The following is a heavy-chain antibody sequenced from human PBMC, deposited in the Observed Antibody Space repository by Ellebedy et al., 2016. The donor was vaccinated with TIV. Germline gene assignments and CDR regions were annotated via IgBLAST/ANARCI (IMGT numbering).Heavy chain of an antibody. CDR3: ARDPRPYLRYGHYDF. D-gene: IGHD3-9*01. CDR1: GFTFDDYG. J-gene: IGHJ4*02. Sequence: PGGSLRLSCAASGFTFDDYGMSWVRQAPGKGPEWVSGINWNGGSTGYADSVKGRFTISRDNSKNTLYLQMNSLRAEDTAVYYCARDPRPYLRYGHYDFWGQGTLVTVSS. CDR2: INWNGGST. V-gene: IGHV3-20*04.